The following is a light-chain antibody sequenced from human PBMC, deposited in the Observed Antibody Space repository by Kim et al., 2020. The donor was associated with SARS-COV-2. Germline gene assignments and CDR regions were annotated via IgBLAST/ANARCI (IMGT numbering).Light chain of an antibody. Sequence: LSPGERATRSCRASQSVTNNYLAWYQQKPGQAPRLLIYGASSRATGIPDRISGSGSGTDFSLTISRLEPEDFAMYYCHQYGNSPSTFGQGTRLELN. CDR3: HQYGNSPST. J-gene: IGKJ5*01. CDR2: GAS. CDR1: QSVTNNY. V-gene: IGKV3-20*01.